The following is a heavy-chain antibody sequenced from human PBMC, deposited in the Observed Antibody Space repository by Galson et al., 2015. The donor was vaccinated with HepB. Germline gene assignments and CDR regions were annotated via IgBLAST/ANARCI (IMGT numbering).Heavy chain of an antibody. Sequence: SETLSLTCTVSGGSISIYYWSWIRQPPGKGLEWLGYIYYSGSTNYNPSLKSRVTISVDTSKNQFSLKLSSVTAADTAVYYWARHVGYYGSGTLGWANYYYYYGMDVWGQGTTVTVSS. D-gene: IGHD3-10*01. V-gene: IGHV4-59*08. CDR2: IYYSGST. CDR3: ARHVGYYGSGTLGWANYYYYYGMDV. CDR1: GGSISIYY. J-gene: IGHJ6*02.